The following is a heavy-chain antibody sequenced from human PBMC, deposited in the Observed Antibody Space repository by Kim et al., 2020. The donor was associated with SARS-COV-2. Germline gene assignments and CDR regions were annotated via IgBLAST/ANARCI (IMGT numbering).Heavy chain of an antibody. CDR3: ARDRPYYGSGRSNWFDP. Sequence: SETLSLTCTVSGGSISSSSYYWGWIRQPPGKGLEWIGSIYYSGSTYYNPSLKSRVTISVDTSKNQFSLKLSSVTAADTAVYYCARDRPYYGSGRSNWFDP. CDR1: GGSISSSSYY. D-gene: IGHD3-10*01. J-gene: IGHJ5*02. CDR2: IYYSGST. V-gene: IGHV4-39*07.